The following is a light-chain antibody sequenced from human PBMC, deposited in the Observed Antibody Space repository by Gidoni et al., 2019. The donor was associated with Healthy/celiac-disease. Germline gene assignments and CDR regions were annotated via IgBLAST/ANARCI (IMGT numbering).Light chain of an antibody. CDR2: DTS. Sequence: IVLTQSPATLSSSPGERATLSCRASQSVSSYLAWYQQKPGQAPRLLIYDTSNRDTGIPARFSGSGCGTDFTLTINSLEPEDFAVYYCQQRSNWPPDAFGEGTKVEIK. J-gene: IGKJ4*01. CDR3: QQRSNWPPDA. CDR1: QSVSSY. V-gene: IGKV3-11*01.